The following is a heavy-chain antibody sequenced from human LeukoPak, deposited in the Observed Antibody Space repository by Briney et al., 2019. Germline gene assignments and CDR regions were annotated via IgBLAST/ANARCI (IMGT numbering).Heavy chain of an antibody. V-gene: IGHV4-34*01. J-gene: IGHJ5*02. Sequence: PSETLSLTCAVYGGSFSGYYWSWIRQPPGKGLEWIGEINHSGSTNYNPSLKSRVTISVDTSKNQFSLKLSSVTAADTAVYYCARDYYDSSGYYYANWFDPWGQGTLVTVSS. CDR2: INHSGST. CDR1: GGSFSGYY. CDR3: ARDYYDSSGYYYANWFDP. D-gene: IGHD3-22*01.